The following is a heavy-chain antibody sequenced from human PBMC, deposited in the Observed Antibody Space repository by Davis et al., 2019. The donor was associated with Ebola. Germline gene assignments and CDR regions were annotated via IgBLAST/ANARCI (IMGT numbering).Heavy chain of an antibody. CDR1: AFTFSSYA. D-gene: IGHD5-18*01. CDR3: ASGIQLWMNYYYGMDV. J-gene: IGHJ6*02. Sequence: GSLTLSCAASAFTFSSYAMSWVRHAPGNGLEWVSAISGSGCSTYYADSVKGRFTISRDNSKNTLYLQMNSLGAEDTAVYYCASGIQLWMNYYYGMDVWGQGTTVTVSS. CDR2: ISGSGCST. V-gene: IGHV3-23*01.